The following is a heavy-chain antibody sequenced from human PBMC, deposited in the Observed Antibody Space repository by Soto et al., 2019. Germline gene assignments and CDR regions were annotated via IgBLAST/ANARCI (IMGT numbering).Heavy chain of an antibody. D-gene: IGHD2-21*02. J-gene: IGHJ4*02. CDR1: GGTFSSCA. V-gene: IGHV1-69*13. CDR3: ARALERSSYCGGDCPSGY. Sequence: ASVKVSCKASGGTFSSCAISWVRQAPGQGLEWMGGIIPIFGTANYAQKFQGRVTITADESTSTAYMELSSLRSEDTAVYYCARALERSSYCGGDCPSGYWGQGTLVTAPQ. CDR2: IIPIFGTA.